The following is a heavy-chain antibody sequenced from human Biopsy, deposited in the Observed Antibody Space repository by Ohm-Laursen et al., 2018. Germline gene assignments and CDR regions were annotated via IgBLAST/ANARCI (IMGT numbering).Heavy chain of an antibody. CDR3: ARGIAVVRSLDV. Sequence: SDTLSLTCTVSSGSIGGYYWTWIRQAPGKGLEFIGYVYSSGSTNYNPSLKSRATISLDTSRNQVPLRLSSVTAADTAVYYCARGIAVVRSLDVWGQGTTVAVSS. CDR1: SGSIGGYY. D-gene: IGHD5-18*01. CDR2: VYSSGST. V-gene: IGHV4-4*08. J-gene: IGHJ6*02.